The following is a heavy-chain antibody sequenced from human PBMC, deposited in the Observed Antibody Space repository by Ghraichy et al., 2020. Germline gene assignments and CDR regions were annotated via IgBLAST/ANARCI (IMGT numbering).Heavy chain of an antibody. CDR2: IIPLHGTP. J-gene: IGHJ4*02. D-gene: IGHD2-2*01. Sequence: SVKVSCKASGDTFSPFGISWVRQAPGQGLEWMGGIIPLHGTPYYAQNFQGRLTIIVDQSTTTAYMDLSSLRSEDTAIYYCASPRPSKSFYPSFFDFWGQVTPVTVSS. CDR3: ASPRPSKSFYPSFFDF. V-gene: IGHV1-69*10. CDR1: GDTFSPFG.